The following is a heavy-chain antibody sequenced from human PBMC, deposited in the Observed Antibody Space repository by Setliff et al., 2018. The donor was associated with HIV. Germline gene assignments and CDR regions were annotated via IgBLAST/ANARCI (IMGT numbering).Heavy chain of an antibody. CDR3: AGGPGTTSIDY. D-gene: IGHD1-26*01. CDR1: GDSINNYH. V-gene: IGHV4-59*12. Sequence: PSETLSLTCTVSGDSINNYHWSWIRQPPGEGLEFLGFFHYRGSPIYNPSLKSRVTISVDASRNQFSLELISVTAADTAVYYCAGGPGTTSIDYWAQGTLVTVSS. CDR2: FHYRGSP. J-gene: IGHJ4*02.